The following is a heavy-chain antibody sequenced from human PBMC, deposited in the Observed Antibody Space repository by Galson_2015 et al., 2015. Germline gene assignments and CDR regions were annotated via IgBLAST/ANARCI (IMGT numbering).Heavy chain of an antibody. CDR3: ARGSCGYPVTDACDI. CDR2: INPNGGSA. J-gene: IGHJ3*02. CDR1: GYTFTSYY. V-gene: IGHV1-46*01. Sequence: SVKVSCKASGYTFTSYYIHWVRQAPGQGLEWLGVINPNGGSASYSQNFQGRLTMTRDTSTSTLYMELSSLSSEDTAIYYCARGSCGYPVTDACDIWGQGTMVTVSS. D-gene: IGHD3-22*01.